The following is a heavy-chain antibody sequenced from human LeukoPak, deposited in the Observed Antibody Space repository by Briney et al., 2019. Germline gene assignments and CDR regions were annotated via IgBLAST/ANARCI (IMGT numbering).Heavy chain of an antibody. Sequence: GGSLRLSCAASGLTFSSYAMSWVRQAPGKGLEWVSGISGSGGSTYYADSVKGRFTIPRDNSKNTLYLQMNSLRAEDTAVFYCAAGGDYPHFDYWGQGTLVTVSS. V-gene: IGHV3-23*01. CDR3: AAGGDYPHFDY. CDR2: ISGSGGST. D-gene: IGHD4-17*01. J-gene: IGHJ4*02. CDR1: GLTFSSYA.